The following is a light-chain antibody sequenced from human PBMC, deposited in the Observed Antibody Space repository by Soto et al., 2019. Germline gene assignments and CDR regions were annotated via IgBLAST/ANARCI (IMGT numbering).Light chain of an antibody. CDR3: GQFVSSPPRT. J-gene: IGKJ1*01. CDR2: GVS. Sequence: EIVLTQSPGTLSLSPGEKATLSCRASQSVSSAFIAWYQQKPGQAPRLLIYGVSNRATGIPDRFSGSGSGTDFILTISRLEPEDFALYYCGQFVSSPPRTFGQGTKVEIK. V-gene: IGKV3-20*01. CDR1: QSVSSAF.